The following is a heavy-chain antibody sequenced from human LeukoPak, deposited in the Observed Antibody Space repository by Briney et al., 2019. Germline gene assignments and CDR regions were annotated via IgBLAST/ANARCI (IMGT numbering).Heavy chain of an antibody. CDR1: GYTFTSYG. CDR3: ARDPSPYDYGGNSKGPFDY. Sequence: ASVKVSCKASGYTFTSYGITWVRQAPGQGLEWMGWISAYNGNTNYAQKLQGRVTMTTDTSTSTAYMVLRSLRSDDTAVYYCARDPSPYDYGGNSKGPFDYWGQGTLVTVSS. D-gene: IGHD4-23*01. J-gene: IGHJ4*02. CDR2: ISAYNGNT. V-gene: IGHV1-18*01.